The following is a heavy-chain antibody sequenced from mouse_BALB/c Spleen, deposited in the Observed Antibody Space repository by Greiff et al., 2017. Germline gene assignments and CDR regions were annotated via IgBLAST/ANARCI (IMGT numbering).Heavy chain of an antibody. CDR1: GFSLTSYG. V-gene: IGHV2-9*02. Sequence: VQLQQSGPGLVAPSQSLSITCTVSGFSLTSYGVHWVRQPPGKGLEWLGVIWAGGSTNYNSALMSRLSISKDNSKSQVFLKMNSLQTDDTAMYYCARGGMITRAWFAYWGQGTLVTVSA. J-gene: IGHJ3*01. D-gene: IGHD2-4*01. CDR3: ARGGMITRAWFAY. CDR2: IWAGGST.